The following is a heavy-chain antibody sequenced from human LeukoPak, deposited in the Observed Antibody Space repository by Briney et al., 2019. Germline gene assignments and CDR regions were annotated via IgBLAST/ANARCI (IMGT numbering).Heavy chain of an antibody. J-gene: IGHJ5*02. Sequence: GASVKVSCKASGGTFSSYAISWVRQAPGQGLEWMGWISAYNGNTNYAQKLQGRVTMTTDTSTSTAYMELRSLRSDDTAVYYCARARPNWGSSSNWFDPWGQGTLVTVSS. CDR1: GGTFSSYA. D-gene: IGHD7-27*01. V-gene: IGHV1-18*01. CDR2: ISAYNGNT. CDR3: ARARPNWGSSSNWFDP.